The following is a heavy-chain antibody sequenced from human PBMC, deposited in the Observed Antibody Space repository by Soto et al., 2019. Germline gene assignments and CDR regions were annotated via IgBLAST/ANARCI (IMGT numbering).Heavy chain of an antibody. J-gene: IGHJ4*03. CDR1: NGSFSGYY. V-gene: IGHV4-34*01. D-gene: IGHD1-26*01. CDR2: ISQSGST. Sequence: SETLSLTCAVYNGSFSGYYWNWIRQPPGKGLEWIGEISQSGSTDYNVSLKSRVTISVDRSKNQSSLKLRSVTAADTAVYYCARGDSGSYFDSWGQGNLVTVSS. CDR3: ARGDSGSYFDS.